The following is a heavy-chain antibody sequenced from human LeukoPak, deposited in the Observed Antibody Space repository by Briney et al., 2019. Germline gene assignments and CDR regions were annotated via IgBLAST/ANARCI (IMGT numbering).Heavy chain of an antibody. CDR3: ASSFNDYGDYRKSRRLYYFDY. V-gene: IGHV4-34*01. CDR2: INHSGST. CDR1: GGSFSGYY. Sequence: SETLSLTCAVYGGSFSGYYWSWIRQPPGKGLEWIGEINHSGSTNYNPSLKSRVTISVDTSKNQFSLKLSSVTAADTAVYYCASSFNDYGDYRKSRRLYYFDYWGQGTLVTVSS. D-gene: IGHD4-17*01. J-gene: IGHJ4*02.